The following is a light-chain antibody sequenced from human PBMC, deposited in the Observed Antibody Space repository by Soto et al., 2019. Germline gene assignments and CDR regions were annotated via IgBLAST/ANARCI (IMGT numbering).Light chain of an antibody. CDR3: QQYGSSPWT. J-gene: IGKJ1*01. V-gene: IGKV3-20*01. CDR2: VAS. Sequence: EIVMTQSPGTLSLSPGERATLSCRASQSVSSSYLAWYQQKPGQAPRLLIYVASSRATGIPDRFSGSGSGTDVTLPISRLEPEDFAVYYCQQYGSSPWTFGQGTKVEIK. CDR1: QSVSSSY.